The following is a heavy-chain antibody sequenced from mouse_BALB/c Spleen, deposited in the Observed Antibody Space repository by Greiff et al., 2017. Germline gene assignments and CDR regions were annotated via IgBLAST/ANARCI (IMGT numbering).Heavy chain of an antibody. J-gene: IGHJ2*01. Sequence: EVKLEESGPGLVKPSQSLSLTCSVTGYSITSGYYWNWIRQFPGNKLEWMGYISYDGSNNYNPSLKNRISITRDTSKNQFFLKLNSVTTEDTATYYCARGDDPYYFDYWGQGTTLTVSS. CDR2: ISYDGSN. CDR3: ARGDDPYYFDY. CDR1: GYSITSGYY. V-gene: IGHV3-6*02.